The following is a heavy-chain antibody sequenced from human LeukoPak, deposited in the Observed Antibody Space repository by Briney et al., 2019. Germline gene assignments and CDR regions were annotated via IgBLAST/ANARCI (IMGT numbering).Heavy chain of an antibody. D-gene: IGHD2-15*01. CDR1: GGSISSYY. CDR2: ISSSSSTI. J-gene: IGHJ3*02. CDR3: ARDCSGGSCGPYAFDI. Sequence: ETLSLTCTVSGGSISSYYWSWIRQPPGKGLEWVSYISSSSSTIYYADSVKGRFTISRDNAKNSLYLQMNSLRAEDTAVYYCARDCSGGSCGPYAFDIWGQGTMVTVSS. V-gene: IGHV3-48*01.